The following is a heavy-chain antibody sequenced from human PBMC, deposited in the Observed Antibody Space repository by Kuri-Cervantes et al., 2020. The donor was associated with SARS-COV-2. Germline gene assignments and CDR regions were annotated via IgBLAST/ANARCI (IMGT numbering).Heavy chain of an antibody. CDR1: YASMTSFY. CDR2: IYHTGKS. Sequence: ESLKISCTVSYASMTSFYWSWIRQSPGRGLEWIGYIYHTGKSNYSPSLESRVSMSTAASESRFYLTLTSVTAADTAIYYCASGNGFSLDYWGQGTLVTVSS. J-gene: IGHJ4*02. V-gene: IGHV4-59*01. D-gene: IGHD6-25*01. CDR3: ASGNGFSLDY.